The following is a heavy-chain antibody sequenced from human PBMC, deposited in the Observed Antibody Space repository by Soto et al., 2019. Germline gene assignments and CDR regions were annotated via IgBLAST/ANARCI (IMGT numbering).Heavy chain of an antibody. CDR2: ISSRSGTI. CDR3: ARECGKAYGMHV. Sequence: GGSLRLSCAASGFTFINYNMNWVRQAPGKGLEWVSYISSRSGTIYYADSVKGRFTISRDNAKNSLYLQMNSLRDEDTAVYYCARECGKAYGMHVPGPGTTVSRSS. J-gene: IGHJ6*02. V-gene: IGHV3-48*02. CDR1: GFTFINYN.